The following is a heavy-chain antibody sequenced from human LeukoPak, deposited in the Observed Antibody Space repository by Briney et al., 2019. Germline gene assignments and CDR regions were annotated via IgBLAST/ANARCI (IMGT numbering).Heavy chain of an antibody. CDR1: GFTFSSYS. CDR2: ISSSSGYI. J-gene: IGHJ5*02. D-gene: IGHD3-10*01. Sequence: GGSLRLSCAASGFTFSSYSMNWVRQAPGKGLEWVSSISSSSGYIYYADSVKGRFTISRGNAKNSLYLQMNSLRAEDTAVYYCARTHTYYYGSGSYSNWFDPWGQGTLVTVSS. CDR3: ARTHTYYYGSGSYSNWFDP. V-gene: IGHV3-21*01.